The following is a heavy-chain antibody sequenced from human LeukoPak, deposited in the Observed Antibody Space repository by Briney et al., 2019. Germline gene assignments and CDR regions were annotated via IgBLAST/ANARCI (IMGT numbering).Heavy chain of an antibody. CDR1: GGSVTSGGYY. CDR2: VYYTGST. CDR3: ARISAGRYGMDV. D-gene: IGHD6-6*01. Sequence: PSQTLSLTCTVSGGSVTSGGYYWSWIRQHPGKGLEWIGYVYYTGSTYHNPSLKSRVTISPDTSKNQFSLKVSSVTAAGTAVYYCARISAGRYGMDVWGQGTTATVSS. V-gene: IGHV4-31*03. J-gene: IGHJ6*02.